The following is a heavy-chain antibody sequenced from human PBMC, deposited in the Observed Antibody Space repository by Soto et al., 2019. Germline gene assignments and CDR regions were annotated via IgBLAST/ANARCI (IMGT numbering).Heavy chain of an antibody. CDR3: ARTHPDQYASGATFDL. CDR2: IDWDDDK. Sequence: SGPTLENPTETLTLTFTFSGCSLRTRRMCVSWIRQPPGKALEWLALIDWDDDKVYSTSLKTRLTISKDTAKNQVVLIMTNMDPVDTATYYCARTHPDQYASGATFDLWGQGTLVTVSS. J-gene: IGHJ4*02. CDR1: GCSLRTRRMC. V-gene: IGHV2-70*01. D-gene: IGHD3-9*01.